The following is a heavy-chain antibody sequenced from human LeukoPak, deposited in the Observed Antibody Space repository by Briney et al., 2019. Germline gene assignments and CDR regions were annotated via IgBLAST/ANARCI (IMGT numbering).Heavy chain of an antibody. CDR2: LSSSSSYI. CDR1: GVTLSSYS. CDR3: ARDPALVAATPYYFDY. Sequence: GGALRLSCAAPGVTLSSYSLNWGRPAPREGLERGSSLSSSSSYIYYADSVKGRFTISRDNAKNSLYLQMNSLRAEDTAVYYCARDPALVAATPYYFDYWGQGTLVTVSS. D-gene: IGHD2-15*01. V-gene: IGHV3-21*01. J-gene: IGHJ4*02.